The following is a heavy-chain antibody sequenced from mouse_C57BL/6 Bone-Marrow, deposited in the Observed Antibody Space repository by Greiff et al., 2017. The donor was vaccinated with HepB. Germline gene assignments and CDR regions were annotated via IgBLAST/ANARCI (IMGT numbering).Heavy chain of an antibody. D-gene: IGHD2-3*01. J-gene: IGHJ4*01. Sequence: QVQLQQPGAELVRPGTSVKLSCKASGYTFTSYWMQWVKQRPGQGLEWIGVIDPSDSYTNYNQKFKGKATLTVDTSSSTAYMQLSSLTSEDSAVYYCARSRDGYSSYAMDYWGQGTSVTVSS. CDR1: GYTFTSYW. V-gene: IGHV1-59*01. CDR2: IDPSDSYT. CDR3: ARSRDGYSSYAMDY.